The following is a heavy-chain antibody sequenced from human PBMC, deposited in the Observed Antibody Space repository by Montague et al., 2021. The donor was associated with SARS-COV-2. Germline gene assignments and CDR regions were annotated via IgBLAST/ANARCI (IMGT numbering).Heavy chain of an antibody. CDR2: IYSGGSSA. D-gene: IGHD3-10*01. CDR1: GFTFSSYA. Sequence: SLRLSCAASGFTFSSYAMSWVRQAPGKGLEWVSVIYSGGSSAYYADSVKGRFTISRDNSKNTLYPQMNSLRAEDTAVYYCAKDRYYGSGSYWGWFDPWGQGTLVTVSS. V-gene: IGHV3-23*03. CDR3: AKDRYYGSGSYWGWFDP. J-gene: IGHJ5*02.